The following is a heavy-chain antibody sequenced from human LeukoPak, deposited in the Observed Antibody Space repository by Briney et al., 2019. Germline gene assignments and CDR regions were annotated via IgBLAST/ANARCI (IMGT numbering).Heavy chain of an antibody. CDR1: GGSISSSSYY. V-gene: IGHV4-39*01. D-gene: IGHD3-3*01. Sequence: ASETLSLTCTVSGGSISSSSYYWGWIRQPPGKGLEWIGSIYCSGSTYYNPSLKSRVTISVDTSKNQFSLKLSSVTAADTAVYYCARQDNYDFWSGYHMNPPVYFDYWGQGTLVTVSS. CDR2: IYCSGST. J-gene: IGHJ4*02. CDR3: ARQDNYDFWSGYHMNPPVYFDY.